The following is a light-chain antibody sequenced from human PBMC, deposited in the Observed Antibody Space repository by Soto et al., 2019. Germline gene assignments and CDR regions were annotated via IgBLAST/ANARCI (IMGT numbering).Light chain of an antibody. J-gene: IGKJ5*01. Sequence: DIQMTQSPSSLSACVADRVTITCQASQNINNYLNWYQQKPGSAPKLLIYDASNLEAGVPSRCRGSGSGTDFTFTISRLQPEDIATYYCQQYENLPTLGQGTRLEI. CDR1: QNINNY. V-gene: IGKV1-33*01. CDR2: DAS. CDR3: QQYENLPT.